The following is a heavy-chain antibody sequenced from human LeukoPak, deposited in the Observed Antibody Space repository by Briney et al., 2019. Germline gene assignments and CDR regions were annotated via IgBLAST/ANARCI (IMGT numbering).Heavy chain of an antibody. CDR1: GFTFSNAW. Sequence: GGSLRLSCAASGFTFSNAWMSWVRQAPGKGLEWVANIKQDGSEKYYVDSVKGRFTISRDNAKNSLYLQMNSLRAEDTAVYYCARARESRPLGYGGYYYYYMDVWGKGTTVTVSS. D-gene: IGHD5-18*01. CDR2: IKQDGSEK. V-gene: IGHV3-7*01. CDR3: ARARESRPLGYGGYYYYYMDV. J-gene: IGHJ6*03.